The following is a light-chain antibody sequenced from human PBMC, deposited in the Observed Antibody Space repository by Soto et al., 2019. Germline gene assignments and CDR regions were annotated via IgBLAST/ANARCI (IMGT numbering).Light chain of an antibody. CDR2: GAF. CDR3: QQRNIWPPVT. Sequence: EIVLTQSPATLSFPGERATLSCRASPSVANFVAWYQQKPGQAPRLLIYGAFNRATGIPARFSGSGSGTDFTLTISSLEPEDSAVYYCQQRNIWPPVTFGHGTRLEIK. V-gene: IGKV3-11*01. J-gene: IGKJ5*01. CDR1: PSVANF.